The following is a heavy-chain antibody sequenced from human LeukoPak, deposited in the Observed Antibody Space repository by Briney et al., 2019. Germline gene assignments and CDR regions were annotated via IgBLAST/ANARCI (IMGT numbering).Heavy chain of an antibody. J-gene: IGHJ5*02. CDR2: ISGYNGYT. Sequence: VSSVKVSCKASGYTFTSYGISWVRQAPGQGLEWMGWISGYNGYTHYANNHQGRVTMTTDTSTSTAYMELGSLRSDDTAVYYCARDEARYSSGYYPNWFDPWGQETLVTVSS. CDR1: GYTFTSYG. V-gene: IGHV1-18*01. D-gene: IGHD3-22*01. CDR3: ARDEARYSSGYYPNWFDP.